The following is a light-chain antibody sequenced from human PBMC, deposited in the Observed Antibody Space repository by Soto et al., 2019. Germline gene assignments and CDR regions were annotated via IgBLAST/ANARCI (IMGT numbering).Light chain of an antibody. V-gene: IGKV1-5*03. CDR2: KAS. Sequence: DIQMTQSPSTLSASVGDRVTITCRASQSISSWLAWYQQKPGKAPKIMIYKASSLESGVPSRVRGSGSGTEFTLTISSLKPDDFETYYCQQYNSYGWTFGQGTKVDI. J-gene: IGKJ1*01. CDR1: QSISSW. CDR3: QQYNSYGWT.